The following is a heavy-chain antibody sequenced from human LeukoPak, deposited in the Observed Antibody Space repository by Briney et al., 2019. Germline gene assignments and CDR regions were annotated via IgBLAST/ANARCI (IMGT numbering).Heavy chain of an antibody. V-gene: IGHV1-18*01. CDR3: ARPGCSGGDCYSSADH. CDR2: ISGYNGNT. Sequence: ASVKVSCKTSGYTFSRYAVGWARQAPGQGLEWMGWISGYNGNTNYPQKFQGRATMTTDTSTSTGYMELRSLRSDDTAVYYCARPGCSGGDCYSSADHWGQGTLVTVSS. D-gene: IGHD2-15*01. J-gene: IGHJ5*02. CDR1: GYTFSRYA.